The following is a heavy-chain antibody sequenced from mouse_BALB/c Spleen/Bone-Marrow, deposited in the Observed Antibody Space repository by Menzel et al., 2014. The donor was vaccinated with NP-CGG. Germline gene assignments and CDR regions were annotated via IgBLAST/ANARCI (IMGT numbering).Heavy chain of an antibody. CDR2: SRNKAKYYTT. D-gene: IGHD2-10*02. Sequence: EVKLVESGGGLVQPGDSLILSCAPPGFTFSDFYMEWVRQPPGKRLEWIAASRNKAKYYTTEYSASVKGRFIVSRDTSQSVLYLQMNALRAEDTAIYYCARDVGYGNYFVYWGQGTLVTVSA. V-gene: IGHV7-1*02. CDR3: ARDVGYGNYFVY. CDR1: GFTFSDFY. J-gene: IGHJ3*01.